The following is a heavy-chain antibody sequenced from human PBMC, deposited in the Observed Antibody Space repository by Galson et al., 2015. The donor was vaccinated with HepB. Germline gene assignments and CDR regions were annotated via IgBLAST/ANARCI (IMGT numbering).Heavy chain of an antibody. V-gene: IGHV1-24*01. J-gene: IGHJ2*01. Sequence: SVKVSCKVSGYTLTELSTHWVRQAPGEGLEWMGGFDPEDGETIYAQKFQGRVTMTEDTSTDTAYMELSSLRSEDTAVYYCATYSGLRNWYFDLWGRGTLVTVSS. CDR1: GYTLTELS. CDR2: FDPEDGET. D-gene: IGHD5-12*01. CDR3: ATYSGLRNWYFDL.